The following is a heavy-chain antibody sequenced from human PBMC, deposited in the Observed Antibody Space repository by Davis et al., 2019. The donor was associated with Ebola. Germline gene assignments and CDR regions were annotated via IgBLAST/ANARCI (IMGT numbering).Heavy chain of an antibody. V-gene: IGHV4-34*01. J-gene: IGHJ6*02. Sequence: SETLSLTCAVYGGSFSGYYWSWIRQPPGKGLEWIGEIYHSGSTNYNPSLKSRVTISVDTSKNQFSLKLSSVTAADTAVYYCARDRPCTGGVCYTRGYYYYYGMDVWGQGTTVTVSS. CDR3: ARDRPCTGGVCYTRGYYYYYGMDV. D-gene: IGHD2-8*02. CDR1: GGSFSGYY. CDR2: IYHSGST.